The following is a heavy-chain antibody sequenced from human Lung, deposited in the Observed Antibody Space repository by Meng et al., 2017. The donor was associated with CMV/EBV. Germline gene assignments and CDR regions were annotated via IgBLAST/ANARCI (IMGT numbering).Heavy chain of an antibody. V-gene: IGHV1-18*04. CDR1: DYTFTDYS. Sequence: ASXXVSXKAPDYTFTDYSLTWVRQAPGQGLEWMGWISAYSGNTKYAQKLQGRVTMTTDTSTSTAYMELRNLRSDDTAVYYCASLSIDYYVSSRYIGPRRDLYDMDVWXQGTTVTVSS. D-gene: IGHD3-22*01. CDR3: ASLSIDYYVSSRYIGPRRDLYDMDV. CDR2: ISAYSGNT. J-gene: IGHJ6*02.